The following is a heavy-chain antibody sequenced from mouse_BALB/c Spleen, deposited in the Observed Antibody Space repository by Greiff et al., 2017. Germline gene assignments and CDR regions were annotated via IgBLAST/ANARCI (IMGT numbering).Heavy chain of an antibody. J-gene: IGHJ4*01. CDR3: ARQGDYDYYAMDY. Sequence: EVNVVESGGGLVKPGGSLKLSCAASGFAFSSYDMSWVRQTPEKRLEWVAYISSGGGSTYYPDTVKGRFTISRDNAKNTLYLQMSSLKSEDTAMYYCARQGDYDYYAMDYWGQGTSVTVSS. D-gene: IGHD2-4*01. CDR2: ISSGGGST. V-gene: IGHV5-12-1*01. CDR1: GFAFSSYD.